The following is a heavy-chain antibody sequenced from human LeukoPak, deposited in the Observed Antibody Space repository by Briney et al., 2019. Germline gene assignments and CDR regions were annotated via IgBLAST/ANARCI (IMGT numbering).Heavy chain of an antibody. CDR2: ISSSSSYI. V-gene: IGHV3-21*01. Sequence: GGSLRLSCAASGFTFSSYSMNWVRQAPGKGLEWVSSISSSSSYIYYADSVKGRFTISRDNAKNSLYLQMNSLRAEDTAVYYCARDPRGVLMGSGMDVWGQGTTVTVSS. D-gene: IGHD2-8*01. CDR3: ARDPRGVLMGSGMDV. CDR1: GFTFSSYS. J-gene: IGHJ6*02.